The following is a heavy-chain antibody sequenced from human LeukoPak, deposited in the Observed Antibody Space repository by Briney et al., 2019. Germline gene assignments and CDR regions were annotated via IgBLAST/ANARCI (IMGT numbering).Heavy chain of an antibody. CDR3: VRDPYEAY. Sequence: GTSLRLSCAASGFTFSSYGMHWVRQAPGKGLEWVAVIWYDGSNILYGDSVKGRFTISRDNSKNTVSSQRNSLRAEDTAVYYCVRDPYEAYWGQGTLVTVSS. V-gene: IGHV3-33*01. CDR1: GFTFSSYG. D-gene: IGHD5-12*01. J-gene: IGHJ4*02. CDR2: IWYDGSNI.